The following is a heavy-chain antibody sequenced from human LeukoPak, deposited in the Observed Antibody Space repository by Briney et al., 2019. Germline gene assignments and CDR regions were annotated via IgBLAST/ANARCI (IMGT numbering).Heavy chain of an antibody. CDR3: ARLSKRFGELFPNWFDP. CDR2: IYYSGST. J-gene: IGHJ5*02. D-gene: IGHD3-10*01. V-gene: IGHV4-59*08. Sequence: PLETLSLTCTVSGGSISSYYWSWIRQPPGKGLEWIGYIYYSGSTNYNPSLKSRVTISVDTSKNQFSLKLSSVTAADTAVYYCARLSKRFGELFPNWFDPWGQGTLVTVSS. CDR1: GGSISSYY.